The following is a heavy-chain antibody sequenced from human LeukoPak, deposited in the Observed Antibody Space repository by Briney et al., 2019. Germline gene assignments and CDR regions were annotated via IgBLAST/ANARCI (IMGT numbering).Heavy chain of an antibody. CDR2: INPNSGGT. D-gene: IGHD3-22*01. V-gene: IGHV1-2*02. CDR1: GYIFTDYY. J-gene: IGHJ4*02. Sequence: ASVKVSCKASGYIFTDYYIHWVRQAPGQGLEWMGWINPNSGGTNYAQKFQGRVTMTRDTSISTAYMELSRLRSDDTAVYYCARDRDGWLQDGSSGYYWDYWGQGTLVTVSS. CDR3: ARDRDGWLQDGSSGYYWDY.